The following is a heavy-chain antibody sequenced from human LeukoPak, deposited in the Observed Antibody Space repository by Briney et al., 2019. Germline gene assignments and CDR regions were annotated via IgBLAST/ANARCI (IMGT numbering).Heavy chain of an antibody. V-gene: IGHV4-4*02. CDR1: GGSISSSNW. J-gene: IGHJ6*02. CDR3: ARVRVDYYGSGSYYYYGMDV. CDR2: IYHSGST. D-gene: IGHD3-10*01. Sequence: SETLSLTCAVSGGSISSSNWWSWVRQPPGKGLEWIGEIYHSGSTNYNPSLKSRVTISVDKSKNQFSLKLSSVTAADTAVYYCARVRVDYYGSGSYYYYGMDVWGQGTTVTVSS.